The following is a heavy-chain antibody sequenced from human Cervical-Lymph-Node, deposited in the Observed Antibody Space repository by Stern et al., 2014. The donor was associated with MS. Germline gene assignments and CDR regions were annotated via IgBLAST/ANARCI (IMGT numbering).Heavy chain of an antibody. V-gene: IGHV3-30-3*01. CDR1: GFTFSSYA. CDR3: ARTYYYGSGSQKDYHGMDV. D-gene: IGHD3-10*01. J-gene: IGHJ6*02. CDR2: ISYEGSNK. Sequence: VQLVESGGGVVQPGRSLRLSCAASGFTFSSYAMHWVRQAPGKGLEWVAVISYEGSNKYYADSVKGRFTISRDNSKNTLYLQMNSLRAEDTAVYYCARTYYYGSGSQKDYHGMDVLGQGTTVTVSS.